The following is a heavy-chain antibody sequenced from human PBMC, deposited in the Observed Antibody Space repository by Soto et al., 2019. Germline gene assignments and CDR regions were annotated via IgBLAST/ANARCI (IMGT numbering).Heavy chain of an antibody. CDR2: MNTNRGNT. V-gene: IGHV1-8*01. CDR3: ARAEGYCSSTSCRYYYYYYMDV. D-gene: IGHD2-2*01. J-gene: IGHJ6*03. CDR1: GYTFTSYD. Sequence: QVQLVQSGAEVKKPGASVKVSCKASGYTFTSYDINWVRQATGQGLEWVGWMNTNRGNTGYAQKYQGRVTMTRNTSISTAYMELSSLRCEDTGVYYCARAEGYCSSTSCRYYYYYYMDVWGKGTTVTVSS.